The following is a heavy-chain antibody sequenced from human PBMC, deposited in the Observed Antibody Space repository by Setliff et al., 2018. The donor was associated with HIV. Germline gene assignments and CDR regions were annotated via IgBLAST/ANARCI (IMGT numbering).Heavy chain of an antibody. CDR1: GFTVSSNY. J-gene: IGHJ6*03. V-gene: IGHV3-66*02. CDR3: ASRSVADRYYYYMDV. CDR2: IYSGGNT. D-gene: IGHD6-19*01. Sequence: GSLRLSCAASGFTVSSNYISWVRQAPGKGLEWVSVIYSGGNTYYADSVKGRFTISRDNSKNTVYLQMNSLRAEDTAVYYCASRSVADRYYYYMDVWGKGTTVTVSS.